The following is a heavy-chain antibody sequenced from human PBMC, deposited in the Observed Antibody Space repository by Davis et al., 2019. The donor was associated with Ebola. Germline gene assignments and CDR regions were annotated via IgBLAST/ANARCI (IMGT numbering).Heavy chain of an antibody. CDR3: ARLMGYYGLDV. Sequence: GSLRLSCAVYGGSFSGYYWSWIRQPPGKGLEWIGYIYYSGSTNYNPSLKSRVTISVDTSKNQFSLKLSSVTAADTAVYYCARLMGYYGLDVWGQGTTVTVSS. CDR1: GGSFSGYY. CDR2: IYYSGST. V-gene: IGHV4-59*01. J-gene: IGHJ6*02. D-gene: IGHD3-10*01.